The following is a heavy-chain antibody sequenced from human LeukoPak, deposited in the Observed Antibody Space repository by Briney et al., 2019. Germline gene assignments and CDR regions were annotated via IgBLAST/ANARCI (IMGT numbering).Heavy chain of an antibody. V-gene: IGHV4-59*01. D-gene: IGHD6-19*01. CDR3: AALGLAAFDI. CDR1: GGSISSYY. Sequence: SETLSLTCTVSGGSISSYYWSWIRQPPGKGLEWIGYIYYSGSTNYNPSLKSRVTISVDTSKNQFSLKLSSVTAADTAVYYRAALGLAAFDIWGQGTMVTVSS. CDR2: IYYSGST. J-gene: IGHJ3*02.